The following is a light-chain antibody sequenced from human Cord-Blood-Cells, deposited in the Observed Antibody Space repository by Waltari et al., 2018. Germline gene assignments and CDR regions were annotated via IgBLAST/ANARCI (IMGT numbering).Light chain of an antibody. CDR2: DAS. V-gene: IGKV3-11*01. Sequence: ELVLTQSPATLSLSPAVRATLPCRASQSVSSYLAWYQQKPGQAPRLLIYDASNRATGIPARFSGSGSGTDFTLTISSLEPEDFAVYYCQQRSNWPPYTFGQGTKLEIK. CDR3: QQRSNWPPYT. J-gene: IGKJ2*01. CDR1: QSVSSY.